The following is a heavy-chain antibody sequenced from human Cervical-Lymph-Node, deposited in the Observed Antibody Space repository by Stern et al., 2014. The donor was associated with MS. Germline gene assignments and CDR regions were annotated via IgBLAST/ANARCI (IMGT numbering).Heavy chain of an antibody. Sequence: EVQLVESGGGLVQPGGSLRLSCAASGFTFSSYAMSWVRQAPGKGLEWVSAISGSGGSTYYADSVKGRFTISRDNSKNTLYLQMNSLRAEDTAVYYCAKDLAPYCSGGSCPRCFDYWGQGTLVTVSS. CDR1: GFTFSSYA. V-gene: IGHV3-23*04. CDR2: ISGSGGST. CDR3: AKDLAPYCSGGSCPRCFDY. D-gene: IGHD2-15*01. J-gene: IGHJ4*02.